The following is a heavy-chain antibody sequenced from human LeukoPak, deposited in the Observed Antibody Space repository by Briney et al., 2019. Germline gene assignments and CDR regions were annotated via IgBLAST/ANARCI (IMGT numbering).Heavy chain of an antibody. CDR2: ISGSGGST. J-gene: IGHJ3*02. D-gene: IGHD3-22*01. V-gene: IGHV3-23*01. CDR3: AKYYDSSVSMNAFDI. CDR1: GFTFSSYA. Sequence: GGSLRLSCAASGFTFSSYAMSWVRQAPGKGLEWVSGISGSGGSTYYADSVKGRFTISRDNSKNTLYLQMNSLRAEDTAVYYCAKYYDSSVSMNAFDIWGQGTMVTVSS.